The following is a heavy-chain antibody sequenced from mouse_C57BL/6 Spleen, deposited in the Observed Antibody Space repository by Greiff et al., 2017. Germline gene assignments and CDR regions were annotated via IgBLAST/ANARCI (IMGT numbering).Heavy chain of an antibody. D-gene: IGHD1-1*01. J-gene: IGHJ4*01. CDR3: ARHPTVVEPSRYAMDY. CDR1: GFTFSSYG. V-gene: IGHV5-6*01. CDR2: ISSGGSYT. Sequence: EVNLVESGGDLVKPGGSLKLSCAASGFTFSSYGMSWVRQTPDKRLEWVATISSGGSYTYYPDSVKGRFTISRDNAKNTLYLQMSSLKSEDTAMYYCARHPTVVEPSRYAMDYWGTGTSVTVSS.